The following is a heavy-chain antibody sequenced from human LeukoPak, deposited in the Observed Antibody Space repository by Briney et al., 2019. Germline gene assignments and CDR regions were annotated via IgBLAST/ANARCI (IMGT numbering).Heavy chain of an antibody. Sequence: TSETLSLTCTVSGGSISSYYWSWIRQPPGKGLEWIGYIYYSGSTNYNPSLKSRVTTSVDTSRNQFSLKLSSVTAADTAVYYCARAPIGMDCLLSTHDAFDIWGQGTKVTVSS. CDR2: IYYSGST. D-gene: IGHD3/OR15-3a*01. V-gene: IGHV4-59*01. CDR3: ARAPIGMDCLLSTHDAFDI. CDR1: GGSISSYY. J-gene: IGHJ3*02.